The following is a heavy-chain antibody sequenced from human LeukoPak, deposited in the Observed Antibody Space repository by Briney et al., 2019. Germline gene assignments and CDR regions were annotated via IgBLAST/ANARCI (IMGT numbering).Heavy chain of an antibody. D-gene: IGHD3-10*01. J-gene: IGHJ3*02. Sequence: GESLKISCKGSGYSFTSYWIGWVRQMPGKGLEWMGIIYPGDSDTRYSPSFQGQVTISADKSISTAYLQWSCLKASDTAMYYCARSRITMVRGVYDAFDIWGQGTMVTVSS. CDR2: IYPGDSDT. CDR3: ARSRITMVRGVYDAFDI. CDR1: GYSFTSYW. V-gene: IGHV5-51*01.